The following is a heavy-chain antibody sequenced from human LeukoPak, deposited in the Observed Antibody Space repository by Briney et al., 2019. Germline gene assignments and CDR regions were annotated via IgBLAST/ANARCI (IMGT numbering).Heavy chain of an antibody. CDR3: ARGGHYYDSSGYYYDVMFDY. D-gene: IGHD3-22*01. Sequence: SETLSLTCAVSGGSFSGYYWTWIRQPPGKGLEWIGEINHSGNANYNPSLKSRVTISLDMSENHFSLKLTSVTAADTAVYYCARGGHYYDSSGYYYDVMFDYWGQGTLVTVSS. V-gene: IGHV4-34*01. CDR1: GGSFSGYY. J-gene: IGHJ4*02. CDR2: INHSGNA.